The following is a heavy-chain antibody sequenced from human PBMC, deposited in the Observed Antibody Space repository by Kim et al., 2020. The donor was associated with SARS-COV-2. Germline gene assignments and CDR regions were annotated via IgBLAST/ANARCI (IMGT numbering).Heavy chain of an antibody. Sequence: SVKVSCKASGGTFSSYAISWVRQAPGQGLEWMGGIIPIFGTANYAQKFQGRVTITADESTSTAYMELSSLRSEDTAVYYCERGGDYYDSSGYGVYGMDVWGQGTQVTVSS. CDR3: ERGGDYYDSSGYGVYGMDV. V-gene: IGHV1-69*13. CDR2: IIPIFGTA. CDR1: GGTFSSYA. J-gene: IGHJ6*02. D-gene: IGHD3-22*01.